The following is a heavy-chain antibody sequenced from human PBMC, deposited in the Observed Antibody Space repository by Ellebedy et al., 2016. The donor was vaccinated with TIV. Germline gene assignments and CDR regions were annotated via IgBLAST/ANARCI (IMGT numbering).Heavy chain of an antibody. CDR2: IYYSGST. CDR1: GGSISSSSYY. J-gene: IGHJ4*02. CDR3: VAIGGQWLGLDC. D-gene: IGHD6-19*01. Sequence: MPSETLSLTCTVSGGSISSSSYYWGWICQHPGKGLEWIGYIYYSGSTYYNPSLKSRVSISVDTSKNQFSLKLSSVTAADTAVYYCVAIGGQWLGLDCWGQGTLVTVSS. V-gene: IGHV4-39*01.